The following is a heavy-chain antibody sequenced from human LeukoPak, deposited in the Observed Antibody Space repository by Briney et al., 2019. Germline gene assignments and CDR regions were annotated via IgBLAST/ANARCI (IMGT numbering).Heavy chain of an antibody. J-gene: IGHJ4*02. Sequence: PGGSLRLSCAASGFTFSSYSMEWVRQAPGKGLEWVSSISSSSSYIYYADSVKGRFTISRDNAKNSLYLQMNSLRAEDTAVYYCARDREIFGDFDYWGQGTLVTVSS. CDR3: ARDREIFGDFDY. D-gene: IGHD3-3*01. CDR1: GFTFSSYS. V-gene: IGHV3-21*01. CDR2: ISSSSSYI.